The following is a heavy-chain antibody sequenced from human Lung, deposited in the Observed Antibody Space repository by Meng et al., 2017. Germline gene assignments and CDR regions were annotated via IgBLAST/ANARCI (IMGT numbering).Heavy chain of an antibody. CDR1: GFTFRSYW. Sequence: EVQLVEVGAGLGQPGGSLRLSCAASGFTFRSYWMDWVRQAPGKGLVWVSRIRGDGGSIVYADSVKGRFTISRDNAKNTLFLQMNSLRAEDTAVYYCARESGYFEYWGQGILVTVSS. CDR2: IRGDGGSI. J-gene: IGHJ4*02. V-gene: IGHV3-74*03. CDR3: ARESGYFEY.